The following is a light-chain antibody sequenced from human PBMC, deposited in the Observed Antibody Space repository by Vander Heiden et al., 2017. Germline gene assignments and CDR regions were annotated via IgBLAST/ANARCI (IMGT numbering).Light chain of an antibody. V-gene: IGKV4-1*01. CDR3: QQYYSTPRA. CDR2: GAS. CDR1: QTILHSTNKWNY. J-gene: IGKJ1*01. Sequence: DNVVTQSPHSLAVSLGQRATIHCKSSQTILHSTNKWNYLAWYQQNPEQPPKLLIYGASTRGAGLPDRFGGGWSGTDSTLTISNQQAEDVAVYCWQQYYSTPRAFGQGTTVEIK.